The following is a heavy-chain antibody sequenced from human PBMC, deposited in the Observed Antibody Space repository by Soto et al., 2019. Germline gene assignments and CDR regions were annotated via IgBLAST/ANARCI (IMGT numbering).Heavy chain of an antibody. CDR2: ISSSGSTM. V-gene: IGHV3-11*01. J-gene: IGHJ4*02. Sequence: GGSLRLSCAASGFTFSDYYMSWIRQAPGKGLEWVAYISSSGSTMYYADSVKGRFTISRDNAKNSLYLQMKSLRAEDTAVYYCARDTLEYASPFDCWGQGTLVTVSS. CDR3: ARDTLEYASPFDC. CDR1: GFTFSDYY. D-gene: IGHD1-1*01.